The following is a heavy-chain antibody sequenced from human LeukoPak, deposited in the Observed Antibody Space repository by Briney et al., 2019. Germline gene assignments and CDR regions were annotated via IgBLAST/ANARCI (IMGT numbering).Heavy chain of an antibody. Sequence: SETLSLTCTVSGYSISSGYYWGWIRQPPGKGLEWIGSIYHSGSTYYNPSLKSRVTISVDTSKNQFSLKLSSVTAADTAVYYCARVRIIMITFGGVIVDYFDYWGQGTLVTVSS. CDR2: IYHSGST. CDR3: ARVRIIMITFGGVIVDYFDY. J-gene: IGHJ4*02. D-gene: IGHD3-16*02. V-gene: IGHV4-38-2*02. CDR1: GYSISSGYY.